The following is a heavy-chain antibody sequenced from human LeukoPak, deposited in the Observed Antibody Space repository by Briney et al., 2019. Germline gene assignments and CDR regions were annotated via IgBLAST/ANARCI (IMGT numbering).Heavy chain of an antibody. D-gene: IGHD2-2*01. CDR1: GFTFCSLW. CDR2: GKQDGSEK. CDR3: ARDRYSVVVPAAGAFDI. J-gene: IGHJ3*02. V-gene: IGHV3-7*01. Sequence: GALRIFCGASGFTFCSLWMSWVRQAPGKGLEWGAQGKQDGSEKYYVDSVKGRFTISRDNAKNSLYLQMNSLRAEDTAVYYCARDRYSVVVPAAGAFDIWGQGTMVTVSS.